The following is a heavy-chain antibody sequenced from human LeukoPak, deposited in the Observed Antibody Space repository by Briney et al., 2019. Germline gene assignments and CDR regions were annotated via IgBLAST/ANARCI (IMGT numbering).Heavy chain of an antibody. Sequence: SVKVSCKASGGTFSRSGISLVRQAPGQGLEWMGGIIPIFGTANYAQKFQGRVRITADESTSTAYLELTSLRSEDTAIYCCARDGAIFDSSGYYFLWWGQGTLVTVSS. D-gene: IGHD3-22*01. V-gene: IGHV1-69*01. CDR2: IIPIFGTA. CDR3: ARDGAIFDSSGYYFLW. J-gene: IGHJ4*02. CDR1: GGTFSRSG.